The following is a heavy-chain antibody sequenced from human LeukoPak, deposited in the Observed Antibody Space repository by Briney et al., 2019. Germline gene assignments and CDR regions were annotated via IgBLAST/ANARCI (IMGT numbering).Heavy chain of an antibody. J-gene: IGHJ4*02. CDR2: IIPILGIA. V-gene: IGHV1-69*02. D-gene: IGHD2-2*01. CDR3: ASEGGGYCSSTSCWDFDY. CDR1: GGTFSSYT. Sequence: GASVKVSCKASGGTFSSYTISWVRQAPGQGLEWMGRIIPILGIANYAQKFQGRVTITADKSTSTAYMELSSLRSEDTAVYYCASEGGGYCSSTSCWDFDYWGQGTLVTVSS.